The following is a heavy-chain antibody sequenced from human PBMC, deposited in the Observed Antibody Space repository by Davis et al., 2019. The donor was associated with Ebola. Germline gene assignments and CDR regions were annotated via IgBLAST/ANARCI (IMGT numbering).Heavy chain of an antibody. CDR3: ARVIAVAGILYYYGMDV. J-gene: IGHJ6*02. CDR2: INHSGST. D-gene: IGHD6-19*01. CDR1: GGSFSGYY. Sequence: SETLSLTCAVYGGSFSGYYWSWIRQPPGKGLEWIGEINHSGSTNYNPSLKSRVTISVDTSKNQFSLKLSSVTAADTAVYYCARVIAVAGILYYYGMDVWGQGTTVTVSS. V-gene: IGHV4-34*01.